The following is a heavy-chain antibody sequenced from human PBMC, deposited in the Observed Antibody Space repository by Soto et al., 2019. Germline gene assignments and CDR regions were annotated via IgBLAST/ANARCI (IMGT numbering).Heavy chain of an antibody. Sequence: PSETLSLTCTVSGGSISSYYWSWIRQPPGKGLEWIGYIYYSGSTYYNPSLKSRVTISVDTSKNQFSLKLSSVTAADTAVYYCARYDSSGYYGTDYWGQGTLVTVSS. CDR3: ARYDSSGYYGTDY. J-gene: IGHJ4*02. D-gene: IGHD3-22*01. V-gene: IGHV4-59*04. CDR2: IYYSGST. CDR1: GGSISSYY.